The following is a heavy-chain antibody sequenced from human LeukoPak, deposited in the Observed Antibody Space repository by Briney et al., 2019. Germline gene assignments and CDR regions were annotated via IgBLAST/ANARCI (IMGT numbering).Heavy chain of an antibody. J-gene: IGHJ6*03. CDR2: ISSNGGST. Sequence: GGSLRLSCAASGFTFSSYAMHWVRQAPGKGLEYVSAISSNGGSTYYANSVKGRFTISRDNSKNTLYFQMGSLRAEDMAVYYCARDPERDCSGGSCYGSYYYYYYMDVWGKGTTVTISS. CDR3: ARDPERDCSGGSCYGSYYYYYYMDV. D-gene: IGHD2-15*01. V-gene: IGHV3-64*01. CDR1: GFTFSSYA.